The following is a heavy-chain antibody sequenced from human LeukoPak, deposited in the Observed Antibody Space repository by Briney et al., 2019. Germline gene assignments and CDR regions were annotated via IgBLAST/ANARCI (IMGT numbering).Heavy chain of an antibody. Sequence: ASVKVSCKASGCIFNDYDLNWVNKAVGQGLKGMGWRNPNSGNTGYAQKFQGRITMTRDTSITTAYMELSGLMPEDTAVYYCAREPTRGRAGDNSFDIWGQGTMVTVSS. J-gene: IGHJ3*02. D-gene: IGHD7-27*01. CDR3: AREPTRGRAGDNSFDI. CDR2: RNPNSGNT. CDR1: GCIFNDYD. V-gene: IGHV1-8*01.